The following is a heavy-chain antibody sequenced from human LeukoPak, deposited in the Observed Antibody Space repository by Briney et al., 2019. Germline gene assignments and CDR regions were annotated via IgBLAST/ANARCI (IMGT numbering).Heavy chain of an antibody. J-gene: IGHJ5*02. D-gene: IGHD1-1*01. Sequence: GGSLRLSCAASGFTFSSYWMSWVRQAPGKGLEWVANIKQDGSEKYYVDSVKGRFTISRDNAKNSLYLQMNRLRAEDTAVYYCARDRAGTTNWFDPWGQGTLVTVSS. CDR3: ARDRAGTTNWFDP. V-gene: IGHV3-7*01. CDR1: GFTFSSYW. CDR2: IKQDGSEK.